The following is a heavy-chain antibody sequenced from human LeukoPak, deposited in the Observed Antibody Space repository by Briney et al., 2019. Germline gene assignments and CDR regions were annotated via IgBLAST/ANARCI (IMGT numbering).Heavy chain of an antibody. D-gene: IGHD3-22*01. CDR3: ARHARYYYDSSGYRYYYYYMDV. CDR1: GYSFTSYW. CDR2: IYPGDSDT. Sequence: GESLKISCKGSGYSFTSYWIGWVRQMPGKGLEWMGIIYPGDSDTRYSPSFQGQVTISADKSICTAYLQWSSLKASDTAMYYCARHARYYYDSSGYRYYYYYMDVWGKGTTVTVSS. V-gene: IGHV5-51*01. J-gene: IGHJ6*03.